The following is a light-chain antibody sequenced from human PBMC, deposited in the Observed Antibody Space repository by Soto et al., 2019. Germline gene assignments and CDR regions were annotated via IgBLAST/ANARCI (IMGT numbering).Light chain of an antibody. CDR3: QQYDNLLHT. V-gene: IGKV1-33*01. Sequence: DIQMTQSPSSLSASVGDRVTITCQASQDISNYLNWYQQKPGKAPKLLIYDASNLETGVPSRFSGSGSGTDFTFTISSLQPEDIATYYCQQYDNLLHTFGGGTKVGIK. J-gene: IGKJ4*01. CDR2: DAS. CDR1: QDISNY.